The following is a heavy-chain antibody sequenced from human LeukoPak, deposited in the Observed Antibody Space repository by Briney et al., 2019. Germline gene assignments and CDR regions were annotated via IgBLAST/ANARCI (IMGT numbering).Heavy chain of an antibody. Sequence: GGSLRLSCAASGFTFSSYSMNWVRQAPGKGLEWVSSISSSSSYIYYADSVKGRFTISRDNAKNSLYLQMNSLRAEDTAVYYCAKDLRISSPSFRTYFYYYYGMDVWGQGTTVTVSS. CDR3: AKDLRISSPSFRTYFYYYYGMDV. J-gene: IGHJ6*02. CDR2: ISSSSSYI. D-gene: IGHD6-6*01. CDR1: GFTFSSYS. V-gene: IGHV3-21*01.